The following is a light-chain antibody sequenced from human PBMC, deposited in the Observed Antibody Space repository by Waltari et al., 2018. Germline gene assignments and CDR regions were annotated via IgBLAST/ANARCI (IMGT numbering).Light chain of an antibody. J-gene: IGLJ3*02. CDR3: QSYDSSLRGWV. V-gene: IGLV1-40*01. CDR1: SSNIGASHD. CDR2: GTF. Sequence: SVLAQPPSVSGAPGPRVAISCTGSSSNIGASHDVHWYQQLPGTAPKLLIYGTFNRPSGVPDRFSGSKSGASASLAITGLQGGDEADYYCQSYDSSLRGWVFGGGTKLTVL.